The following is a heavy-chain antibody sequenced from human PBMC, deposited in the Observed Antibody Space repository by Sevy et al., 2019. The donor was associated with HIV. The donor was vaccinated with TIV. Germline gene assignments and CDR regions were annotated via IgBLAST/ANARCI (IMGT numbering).Heavy chain of an antibody. J-gene: IGHJ4*02. CDR3: VRDDRDGYFDY. V-gene: IGHV1-2*02. CDR1: GYTFTGYY. CDR2: INPDSGGP. Sequence: GALVKVSCKASGYTFTGYYMHWVRQAPGQGLEWMGWINPDSGGPNYAPKFQGRVTLTRDTSISTAYMELSRLKSDDTAVYYCVRDDRDGYFDYWGQGTLVTVSS.